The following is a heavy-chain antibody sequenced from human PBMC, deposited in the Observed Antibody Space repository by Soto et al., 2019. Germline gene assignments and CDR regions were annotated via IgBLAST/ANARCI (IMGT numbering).Heavy chain of an antibody. J-gene: IGHJ6*02. CDR3: ATHGATTMARGAMKHYYYVMDV. Sequence: QVQLVQSGAEAGKPGSSVKVSCRASGGIFSSFTISWVRQAPGQGLEWLGGIIPIFDRPTYEQNFQGRVTIAADKSTNTVYMELSSLRSEETAVYYCATHGATTMARGAMKHYYYVMDVWGQGTTVTVSS. V-gene: IGHV1-69*06. D-gene: IGHD3-10*01. CDR2: IIPIFDRP. CDR1: GGIFSSFT.